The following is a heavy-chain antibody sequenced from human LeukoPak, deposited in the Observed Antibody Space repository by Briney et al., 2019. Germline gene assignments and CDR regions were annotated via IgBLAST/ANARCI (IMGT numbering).Heavy chain of an antibody. CDR1: GGTFSSYA. CDR3: ARRSSSSTGLDY. Sequence: ASVKVSSKASGGTFSSYAISWVRQAPGQGLEWMGRIIPIFGTANYAQKFQGRVTITTDESTSTAYMELSSLRSEDTAVYYCARRSSSSTGLDYWGQGTLVTVSS. V-gene: IGHV1-69*05. J-gene: IGHJ4*02. D-gene: IGHD6-6*01. CDR2: IIPIFGTA.